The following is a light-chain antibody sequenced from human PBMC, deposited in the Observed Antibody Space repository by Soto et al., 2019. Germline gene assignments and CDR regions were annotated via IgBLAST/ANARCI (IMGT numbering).Light chain of an antibody. Sequence: QSVLTQPASVSGSPGQSITISCTGTSSDVGSYNLVSWYQQHPGKAPKIMIYEVSKRPSGVSNRFSGSKSGNTASLTISGLQAEDEADYFCCSYAAGSTFPFGGGTKLTVL. CDR3: CSYAAGSTFP. CDR2: EVS. J-gene: IGLJ2*01. V-gene: IGLV2-23*02. CDR1: SSDVGSYNL.